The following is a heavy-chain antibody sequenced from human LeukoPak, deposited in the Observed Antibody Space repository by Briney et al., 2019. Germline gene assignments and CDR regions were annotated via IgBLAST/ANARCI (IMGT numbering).Heavy chain of an antibody. J-gene: IGHJ4*02. D-gene: IGHD3-10*01. CDR1: GGSISSYY. CDR2: IYTSGST. Sequence: SETLSLTCTVSGGSISSYYWSWIRQPAGKGLEWIGRIYTSGSTNYNPSLKSRVTLSIDTSKSQFSLRLSSVTAADTAVYYCGRDFSGSIDCWGQGVLVTVSS. CDR3: GRDFSGSIDC. V-gene: IGHV4-4*07.